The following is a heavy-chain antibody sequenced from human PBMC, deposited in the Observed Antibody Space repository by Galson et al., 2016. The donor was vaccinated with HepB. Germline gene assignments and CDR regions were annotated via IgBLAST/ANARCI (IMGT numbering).Heavy chain of an antibody. V-gene: IGHV3-66*01. Sequence: SLRLSCAATGFSVSTSYMTWVRQAPGGGLEWVSVLYNTGTKYYADSVKGRFTISRENSKNTLYLLMNSLRGEDTAVYYCARSGDLSSGYSAYGMDVWGQGTTVTVSS. D-gene: IGHD3-3*01. J-gene: IGHJ6*02. CDR1: GFSVSTSY. CDR2: LYNTGTK. CDR3: ARSGDLSSGYSAYGMDV.